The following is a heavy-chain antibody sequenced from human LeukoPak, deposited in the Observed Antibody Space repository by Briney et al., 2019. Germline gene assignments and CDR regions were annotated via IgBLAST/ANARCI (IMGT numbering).Heavy chain of an antibody. J-gene: IGHJ3*01. CDR3: ARDPGWYGGGHAFDL. D-gene: IGHD6-19*01. CDR2: ITSKSTYI. CDR1: GFTFSNAW. Sequence: GGSLRLSCAASGFTFSNAWMSWVRQAPGKGLEWVASITSKSTYIYYSDSVQGRFTISRDNAIGSVFLQMQSLRVDDTAVYYCARDPGWYGGGHAFDLWGQGTVVAVSS. V-gene: IGHV3-21*06.